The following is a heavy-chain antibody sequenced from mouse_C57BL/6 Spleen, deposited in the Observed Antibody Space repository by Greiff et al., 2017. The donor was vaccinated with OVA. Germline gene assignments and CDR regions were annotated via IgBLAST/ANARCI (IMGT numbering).Heavy chain of an antibody. V-gene: IGHV1-80*01. CDR3: ARIVATEADYLDY. J-gene: IGHJ2*01. CDR2: IYPGDGDT. D-gene: IGHD1-1*01. Sequence: VQLQQSGAELVKPGASVKISCKASGYAFSSYWMNWVKQRPGKGLEWIGQIYPGDGDTNYNGKFKGKATLTADKSSSTAYMQLSSLTSEDSAVYCGARIVATEADYLDYWGQGTTLTVSS. CDR1: GYAFSSYW.